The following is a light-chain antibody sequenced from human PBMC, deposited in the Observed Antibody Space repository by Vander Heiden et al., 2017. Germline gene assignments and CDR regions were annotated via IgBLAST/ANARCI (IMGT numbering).Light chain of an antibody. CDR1: SSNIGNHY. V-gene: IGLV1-51*02. CDR3: GTWDTSLSGGV. CDR2: ENN. Sequence: QSVFTQPPSVSAAPGQKVTISCSGSSSNIGNHYVSWYQQLRGTAPKLLIYENNKRPSGIPDRFSGSKSGTSATLGITGLQTGDEADYYCGTWDTSLSGGVFGGGTKLTVL. J-gene: IGLJ3*02.